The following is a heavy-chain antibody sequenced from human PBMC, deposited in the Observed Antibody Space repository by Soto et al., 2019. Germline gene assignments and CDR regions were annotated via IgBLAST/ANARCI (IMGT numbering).Heavy chain of an antibody. Sequence: QVQLVESGGGVVQPGGSQRLSCAASGFTFSSYGMHWVRQAPGKGLEWVAVISYDGSNKYYADSVKGRFTISRDNSKNTLYLQMNSLRAEDTAVYYCAKGSTAMTYFDYWGQGTLVTVSS. CDR1: GFTFSSYG. J-gene: IGHJ4*02. D-gene: IGHD5-18*01. CDR3: AKGSTAMTYFDY. V-gene: IGHV3-30*18. CDR2: ISYDGSNK.